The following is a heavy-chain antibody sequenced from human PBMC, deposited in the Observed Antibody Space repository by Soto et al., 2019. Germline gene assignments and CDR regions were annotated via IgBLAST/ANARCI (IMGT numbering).Heavy chain of an antibody. CDR1: GFTFSSYA. Sequence: EVQLLESGGGLVQPGGSLRLSCAVAGFTFSSYAMNWVRQAPGKGLEWVSGISGSGGSTYHADSVKGRLTISRDNSKNTLYLQMNSLRAEETAVYDCAKGHGYGFDYWGQGTLVTVSS. V-gene: IGHV3-23*01. J-gene: IGHJ4*02. D-gene: IGHD5-18*01. CDR2: ISGSGGST. CDR3: AKGHGYGFDY.